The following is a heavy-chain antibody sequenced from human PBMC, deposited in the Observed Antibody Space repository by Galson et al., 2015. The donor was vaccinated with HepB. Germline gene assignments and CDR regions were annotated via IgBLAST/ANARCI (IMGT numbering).Heavy chain of an antibody. J-gene: IGHJ5*02. CDR1: GGTFSSYA. Sequence: SVKVSCKASGGTFSSYAISWVRQAPGQGLEWMGGIIPIFGTANYAQKFQGRVTITADESTSTAYMELSSLRSEDTAVYYCARGRSCSGGSCYGEDWFDPWGQGTLVTVSS. CDR3: ARGRSCSGGSCYGEDWFDP. D-gene: IGHD2-15*01. V-gene: IGHV1-69*13. CDR2: IIPIFGTA.